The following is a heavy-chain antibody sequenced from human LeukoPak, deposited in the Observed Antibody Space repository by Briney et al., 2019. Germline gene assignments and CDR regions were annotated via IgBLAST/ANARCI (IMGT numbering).Heavy chain of an antibody. V-gene: IGHV3-30-3*01. CDR2: ISNDGSNK. CDR3: ARDYSGNYYKGFDY. D-gene: IGHD1-26*01. Sequence: GGSLRLSCAASGFTFSRNAMHWVRQAPGKGLEWVAVISNDGSNKYYADSVKGRFTISRDNSKNTLFLQMNSLRAEDTAVYYCARDYSGNYYKGFDYWGQGTLVTVSS. CDR1: GFTFSRNA. J-gene: IGHJ4*02.